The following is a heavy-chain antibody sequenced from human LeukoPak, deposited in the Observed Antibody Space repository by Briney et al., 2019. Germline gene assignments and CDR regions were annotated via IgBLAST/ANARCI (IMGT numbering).Heavy chain of an antibody. CDR2: MNPNSGNT. V-gene: IGHV1-8*01. Sequence: ASVKVSCKASGYTSTSYDINWVRQATGQGLEWMGWMNPNSGNTGYAQKFQGRVTITRNTSISTAYMELSSLRSEDTAVYYCARGSGWLQSKDFDYWGQGTLVTVSS. CDR1: GYTSTSYD. CDR3: ARGSGWLQSKDFDY. D-gene: IGHD5-24*01. J-gene: IGHJ4*02.